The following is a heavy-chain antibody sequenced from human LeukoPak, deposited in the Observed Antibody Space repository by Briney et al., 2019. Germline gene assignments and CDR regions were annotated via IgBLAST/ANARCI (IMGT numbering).Heavy chain of an antibody. Sequence: GASVKVSCKASGYTFTSYDINWVRQATGQGLEWMGWMNPNSGNTGYAQKFQGRVTMTRNTSISTAYMELSSLRSEDTAVYYCGRVTEIVATSHYYGMDVWGKGTTVTVSS. J-gene: IGHJ6*04. CDR3: GRVTEIVATSHYYGMDV. D-gene: IGHD5-12*01. CDR1: GYTFTSYD. V-gene: IGHV1-8*01. CDR2: MNPNSGNT.